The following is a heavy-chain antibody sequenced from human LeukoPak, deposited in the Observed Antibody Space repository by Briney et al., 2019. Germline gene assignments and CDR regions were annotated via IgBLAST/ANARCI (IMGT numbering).Heavy chain of an antibody. Sequence: ASVEVSCKVSGYTLTELSMHWVRQAPGKGLEWMGGFDPEDGETIYAQKFQGRVTMTEDTSTDTAYMELSSLRSEDTAVYYCATDLDLRAGTGEDYYYYMDVWGKGTTVTVSS. J-gene: IGHJ6*03. V-gene: IGHV1-24*01. CDR2: FDPEDGET. CDR1: GYTLTELS. CDR3: ATDLDLRAGTGEDYYYYMDV. D-gene: IGHD6-13*01.